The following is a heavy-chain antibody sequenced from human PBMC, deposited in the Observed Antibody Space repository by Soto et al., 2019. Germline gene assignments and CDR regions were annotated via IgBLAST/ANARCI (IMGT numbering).Heavy chain of an antibody. Sequence: GASVKVSCKASGYTFSSYYMHWVRQAPGQGLEWMGVINPSGDSTSYAQKFQGRVTITRDTSTSTLFMELSSLRSEDTAVCFCARDWEFGYWGQGSLVTVSS. CDR1: GYTFSSYY. D-gene: IGHD1-26*01. J-gene: IGHJ4*02. V-gene: IGHV1-46*01. CDR2: INPSGDST. CDR3: ARDWEFGY.